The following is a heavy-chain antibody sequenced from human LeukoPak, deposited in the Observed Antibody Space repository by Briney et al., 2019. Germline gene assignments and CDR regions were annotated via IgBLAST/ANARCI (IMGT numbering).Heavy chain of an antibody. CDR2: ISYGGSDK. CDR1: GFTFSNYA. D-gene: IGHD7-27*01. CDR3: ARPNWGSFDY. J-gene: IGHJ4*02. V-gene: IGHV3-30*04. Sequence: GGSLRLSCAASGFTFSNYAMHWVRQAPGRGLAWVAVISYGGSDKYYADSVKGRFTISRDNSKNTLYLQMNSLRAEDTAVYYCARPNWGSFDYWGQGTLVTVSS.